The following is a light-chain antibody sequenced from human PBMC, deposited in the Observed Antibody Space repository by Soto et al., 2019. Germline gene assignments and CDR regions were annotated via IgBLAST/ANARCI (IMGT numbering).Light chain of an antibody. CDR3: ADGCGSRNGFV. Sequence: QAVVTQPPSASGTPGQRVTISCSGSSSNIGRNTVNWYQQFPGAAPKLLIYGNNQRPSGVPVRFSGSKSGTSASLAISGPQYEDGWDYYCADGCGSRNGFVFGPGTKVTVL. V-gene: IGLV1-44*01. CDR2: GNN. J-gene: IGLJ1*01. CDR1: SSNIGRNT.